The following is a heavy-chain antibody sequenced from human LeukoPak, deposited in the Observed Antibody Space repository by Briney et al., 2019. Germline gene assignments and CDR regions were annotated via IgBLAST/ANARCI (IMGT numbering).Heavy chain of an antibody. Sequence: PSGTLSLTCAVSGGSISSSNWWSWVRQPPGKGLEWIGEIYHSGSTNYNPSLKSRVTISVDTSKNQFSLKLSSVTAADTAVYYCARGRGYSYGFGYFQHWGQGTLVTVSS. CDR3: ARGRGYSYGFGYFQH. CDR1: GGSISSSNW. D-gene: IGHD5-18*01. V-gene: IGHV4-4*02. J-gene: IGHJ1*01. CDR2: IYHSGST.